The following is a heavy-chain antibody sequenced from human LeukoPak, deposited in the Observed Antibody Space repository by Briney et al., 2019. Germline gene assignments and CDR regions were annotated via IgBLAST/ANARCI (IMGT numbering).Heavy chain of an antibody. CDR1: GGSISSGSYY. Sequence: SETLSLTCTASGGSISSGSYYWSWIRQPAGKGLEWIGRIYTSGSTNYNPSLKSRVTISVDTSKNQFSLKLSSVTAADTAVYYCARSEEYCSSTSCYGAHMDVWGKGTTVTVSS. CDR3: ARSEEYCSSTSCYGAHMDV. D-gene: IGHD2-2*01. V-gene: IGHV4-61*02. CDR2: IYTSGST. J-gene: IGHJ6*03.